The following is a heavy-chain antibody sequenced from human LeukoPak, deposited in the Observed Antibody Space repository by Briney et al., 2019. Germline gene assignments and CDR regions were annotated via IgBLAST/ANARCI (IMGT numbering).Heavy chain of an antibody. V-gene: IGHV3-23*01. J-gene: IGHJ5*02. CDR1: GFTFSSYA. D-gene: IGHD3-10*01. CDR2: TSASGSST. Sequence: GGSLRLSCAASGFTFSSYAMSWVRQAPGKGLEWVAVTSASGSSTYYADSVKGRFTISRDNSKNTLYLQMNSLRAEDTAVYYCAKDTHLSYTYYYGSGSSWFDPWGQGTLVTVSS. CDR3: AKDTHLSYTYYYGSGSSWFDP.